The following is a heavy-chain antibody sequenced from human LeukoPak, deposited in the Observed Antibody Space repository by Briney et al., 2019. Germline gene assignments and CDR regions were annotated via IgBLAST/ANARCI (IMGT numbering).Heavy chain of an antibody. J-gene: IGHJ3*02. CDR3: AHIIWLDAFDI. D-gene: IGHD5-12*01. CDR2: IYWNDDK. CDR1: GFSLSTSGVG. Sequence: SGPTLVKPTQTLTLTCTFSGFSLSTSGVGVGWIRQPPGKALEWLALIYWNDDKRYSPSLKSRLTITKDTSKNQVVLTMTNMDPVDTATYCCAHIIWLDAFDIWGQGTMVTVSS. V-gene: IGHV2-5*01.